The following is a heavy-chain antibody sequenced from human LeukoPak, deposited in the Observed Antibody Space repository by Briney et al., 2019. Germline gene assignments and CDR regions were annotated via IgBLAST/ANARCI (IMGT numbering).Heavy chain of an antibody. CDR3: ARLDDSSGYYFP. CDR1: GYTFTSYD. D-gene: IGHD3-22*01. CDR2: MNPNSGNT. V-gene: IGHV1-8*01. Sequence: ASVKVSCKASGYTFTSYDINWVRQATGRGLEWMGWMNPNSGNTGYAQKFQGRVTMTRNTSISTAYMELSSLRSEDTAVYYCARLDDSSGYYFPWGQGTLVTVSS. J-gene: IGHJ5*02.